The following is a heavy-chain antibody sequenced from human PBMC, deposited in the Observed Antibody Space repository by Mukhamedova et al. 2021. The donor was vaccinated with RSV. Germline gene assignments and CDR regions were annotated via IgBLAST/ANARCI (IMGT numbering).Heavy chain of an antibody. J-gene: IGHJ4*02. CDR2: ISGSGGST. CDR3: AKGDSSGWYVGGPVDY. Sequence: VRQAPGKGLEWVSAISGSGGSTYYADSVKGRFTISRDNSKNTLYLQMNSLRAEDTAVYYCAKGDSSGWYVGGPVDYWGQGTLVTV. D-gene: IGHD6-19*01. V-gene: IGHV3-23*01.